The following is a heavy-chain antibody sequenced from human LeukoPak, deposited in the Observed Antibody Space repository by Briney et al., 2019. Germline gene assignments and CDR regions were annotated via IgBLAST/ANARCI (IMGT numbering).Heavy chain of an antibody. CDR2: INPNSGGT. CDR3: ARVWNDSYGGFNH. Sequence: ASVKVSCKASVYTFTVYYIDWVGQAPGQGLEWMGWINPNSGGTNYAQKFQGRVTMTRDTSISTAYMELSRLRSDDTAVYYCARVWNDSYGGFNHWGQGTLVTVSS. D-gene: IGHD1-1*01. CDR1: VYTFTVYY. J-gene: IGHJ5*02. V-gene: IGHV1-2*02.